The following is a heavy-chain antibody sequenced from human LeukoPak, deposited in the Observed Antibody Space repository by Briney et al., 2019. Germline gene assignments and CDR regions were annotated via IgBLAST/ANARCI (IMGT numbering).Heavy chain of an antibody. J-gene: IGHJ4*02. V-gene: IGHV1-69*13. D-gene: IGHD1-26*01. CDR2: IIPIFGTA. Sequence: ASVKVSRKASGYTFTGYYMHWVRQAPGQGLEWMGGIIPIFGTANYAQKFQGRVTITADESTSTAYMELSSLRSEDTAVYYCARYIVGATTALDYWGQGTLVTVSS. CDR1: GYTFTGYY. CDR3: ARYIVGATTALDY.